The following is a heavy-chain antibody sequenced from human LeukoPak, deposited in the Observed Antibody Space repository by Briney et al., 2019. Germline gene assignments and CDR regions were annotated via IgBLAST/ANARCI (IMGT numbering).Heavy chain of an antibody. J-gene: IGHJ4*02. V-gene: IGHV6-1*01. CDR3: ARDFGTTGWHTFDY. D-gene: IGHD6-19*01. Sequence: SQPLSLTCVVSGDSVSSKNGAWNWIRQSPSRGLEWLGRTYYRSKWYNDYAESMEGRMTISQDTSKNQYSLHLNSVTPDDTAVYYCARDFGTTGWHTFDYWGQGTLVTVSS. CDR2: TYYRSKWYN. CDR1: GDSVSSKNGA.